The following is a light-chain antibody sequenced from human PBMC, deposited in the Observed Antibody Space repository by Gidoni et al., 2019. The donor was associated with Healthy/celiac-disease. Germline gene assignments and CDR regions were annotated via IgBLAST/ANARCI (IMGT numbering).Light chain of an antibody. Sequence: EIVLTQSPATLSLSPGERATLSCRASQSVSSYFAWYKQKPGQAPRLLIYYASNRATGIPPRFSGSGSGTDFTLTISSLEPEDFAVYYCQQRSNWPPGGSFGQXTKLEIK. CDR3: QQRSNWPPGGS. J-gene: IGKJ2*04. CDR1: QSVSSY. CDR2: YAS. V-gene: IGKV3-11*01.